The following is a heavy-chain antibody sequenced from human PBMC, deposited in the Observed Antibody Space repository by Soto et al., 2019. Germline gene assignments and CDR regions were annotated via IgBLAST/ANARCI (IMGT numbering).Heavy chain of an antibody. CDR3: ARDGGRFHP. CDR2: SSADNGNT. D-gene: IGHD3-10*01. J-gene: IGHJ5*02. CDR1: GYTFTHYG. Sequence: QVQLVQSGAEVKKPGASVKVSCKASGYTFTHYGISWVRQAPGQGLEWMGWSSADNGNTNYAQKFQGRITMTTDTSTSTVYMELRSLRSDDTAVYYCARDGGRFHPWGQGTLVTVSS. V-gene: IGHV1-18*01.